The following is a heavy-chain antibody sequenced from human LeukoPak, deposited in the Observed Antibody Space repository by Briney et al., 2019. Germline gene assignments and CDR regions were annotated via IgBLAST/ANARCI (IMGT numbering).Heavy chain of an antibody. V-gene: IGHV3-23*01. Sequence: GGSLRLSCAASGFTFSIYAMSWVRQAPGKGLEWVSGISASGGSAYYADSVKGRFTISRDNSKNTVHLQMNSLRAEDTAVYYCARPQGGSSSWNDYWGQGTLVTVSS. D-gene: IGHD6-13*01. J-gene: IGHJ4*02. CDR3: ARPQGGSSSWNDY. CDR1: GFTFSIYA. CDR2: ISASGGSA.